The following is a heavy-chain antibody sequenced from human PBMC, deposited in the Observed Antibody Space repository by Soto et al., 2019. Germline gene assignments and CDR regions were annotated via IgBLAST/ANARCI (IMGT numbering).Heavy chain of an antibody. CDR1: GFPFNAYS. V-gene: IGHV3-23*01. D-gene: IGHD3-22*01. CDR2: ISGLGGST. Sequence: EVQLLESGGGLVQPGGSLRLSCAASGFPFNAYSMSWVRQAPGKGLEWVSGISGLGGSTYYADSVRGRFTISRDNSRNTSYLLINGRRVEDTAVYSCASSAGNTCEEYVVDTWCQGTLLTVSS. J-gene: IGHJ5*02. CDR3: ASSAGNTCEEYVVDT.